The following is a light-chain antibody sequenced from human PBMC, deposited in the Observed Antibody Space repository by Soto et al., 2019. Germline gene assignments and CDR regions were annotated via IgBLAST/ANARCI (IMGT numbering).Light chain of an antibody. Sequence: QSVLTQLPSVSGAPGQRVTISCTGSRSNIGARNEVHWYQHLAGTAPKLLVYGNTNRPSGVPDRFSGSKSGTSASLAITGLQAEDEADYYCQSYDSSLSVYVFGTGTKLTVL. CDR3: QSYDSSLSVYV. V-gene: IGLV1-40*01. J-gene: IGLJ1*01. CDR1: RSNIGARNE. CDR2: GNT.